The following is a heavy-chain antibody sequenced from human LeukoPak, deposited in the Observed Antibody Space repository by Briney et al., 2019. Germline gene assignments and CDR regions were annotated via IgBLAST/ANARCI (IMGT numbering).Heavy chain of an antibody. D-gene: IGHD6-6*01. J-gene: IGHJ4*02. CDR2: INAGNGNT. Sequence: ASVKVSCKASGYTFTSYAMHWVRQAPGQRLEWMGWINAGNGNTKYSQKFQGRVTMTRDTSTSTVYMELSSLRSEDTAVYYCARDGSSSIPYWGQGTLVTVSS. CDR1: GYTFTSYA. V-gene: IGHV1-3*01. CDR3: ARDGSSSIPY.